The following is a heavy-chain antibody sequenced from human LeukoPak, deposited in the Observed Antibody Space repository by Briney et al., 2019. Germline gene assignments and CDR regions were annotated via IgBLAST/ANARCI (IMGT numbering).Heavy chain of an antibody. D-gene: IGHD2-15*01. Sequence: GGSLRLSCAASGFTFSSYWMSWVRQAPGKGLEWVANIKQDGSEKYYVDSVKGRFTISRDNAKNSLYLQMNRLRAEDTAVYYCARDYSPPNQDHDALDVWGKGTTVTVSS. V-gene: IGHV3-7*01. CDR1: GFTFSSYW. CDR3: ARDYSPPNQDHDALDV. CDR2: IKQDGSEK. J-gene: IGHJ6*04.